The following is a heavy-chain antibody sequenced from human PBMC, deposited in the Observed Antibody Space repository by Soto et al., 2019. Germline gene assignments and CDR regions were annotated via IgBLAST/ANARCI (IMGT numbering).Heavy chain of an antibody. Sequence: GGSLRLSCAASGFTFSSYGMHWVRQAPGKGLEWVAVISYDGSNKYYADSVKGRFTISRDNSKNTLYWKMNSLRAEDTAVYYCAKVPLTFYCGGDCYTAGDPLYYYYGMDVWGQGTTVTVSS. CDR2: ISYDGSNK. V-gene: IGHV3-30*18. CDR3: AKVPLTFYCGGDCYTAGDPLYYYYGMDV. CDR1: GFTFSSYG. D-gene: IGHD2-21*02. J-gene: IGHJ6*02.